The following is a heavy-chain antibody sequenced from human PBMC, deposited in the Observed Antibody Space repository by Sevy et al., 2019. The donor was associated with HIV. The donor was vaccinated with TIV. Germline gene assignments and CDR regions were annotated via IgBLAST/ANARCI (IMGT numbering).Heavy chain of an antibody. CDR1: GDSFTSYT. CDR2: VNNGGST. D-gene: IGHD6-19*01. J-gene: IGHJ4*02. CDR3: ARPHTSGWTRFEH. Sequence: SETLSLTCTVSGDSFTSYTWAWIRQPPGKGLEWIGKVNNGGSTNYNPSPKSRLPNSVDTTNNQFSLKLGSLTVADTAVYFCARPHTSGWTRFEHWGQGILVTVSS. V-gene: IGHV4-59*01.